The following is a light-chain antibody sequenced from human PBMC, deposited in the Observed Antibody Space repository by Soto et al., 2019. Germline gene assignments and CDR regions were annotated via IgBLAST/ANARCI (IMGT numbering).Light chain of an antibody. CDR1: QGISSY. CDR3: QQLNSYPLT. J-gene: IGKJ5*01. V-gene: IGKV1-9*01. Sequence: DIQLTQSPSFLSASVGDRVTITCRASQGISSYLAWYQQKPGKAPKLLIYAASTLQSGVPSRFSGXXXXXXXTLXXSSLXPEXXAXYXCQQLNSYPLTFGQGTRLEIK. CDR2: AAS.